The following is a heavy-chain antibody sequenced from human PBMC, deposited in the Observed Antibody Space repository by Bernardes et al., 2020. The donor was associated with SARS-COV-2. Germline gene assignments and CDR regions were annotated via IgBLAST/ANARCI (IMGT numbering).Heavy chain of an antibody. J-gene: IGHJ6*02. Sequence: SETLSLTCTVSGGSISSYYGTWIRQPAGKGLEWIGRIYTSGSTNYNPSLKSRVTMSVDTSKNQFSLKLSSVTAADTAVYYCAREGRYCSSTSCSAMDVWGQGTTVTVSS. CDR2: IYTSGST. CDR1: GGSISSYY. V-gene: IGHV4-4*07. CDR3: AREGRYCSSTSCSAMDV. D-gene: IGHD2-2*01.